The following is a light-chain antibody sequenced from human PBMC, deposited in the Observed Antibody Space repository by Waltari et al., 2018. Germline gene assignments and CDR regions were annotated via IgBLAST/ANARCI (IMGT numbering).Light chain of an antibody. J-gene: IGLJ1*01. Sequence: QSALTQPPSASGSPGPSVTISCTGTSSDVGGYHYVSWYQQHPGKVPKLMIYEVSKRPSGVPDRFSGSKSGNTASLTVSGLQAEDEADYYCASYAGSRYVFGTGTKVTVL. CDR1: SSDVGGYHY. CDR3: ASYAGSRYV. CDR2: EVS. V-gene: IGLV2-8*01.